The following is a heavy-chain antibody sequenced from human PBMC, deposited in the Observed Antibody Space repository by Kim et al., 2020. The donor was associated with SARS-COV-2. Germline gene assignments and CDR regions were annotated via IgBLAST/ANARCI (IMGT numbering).Heavy chain of an antibody. CDR1: GGSISSSSYY. CDR3: ARVREGFRFDP. Sequence: SETLSLTCTVSGGSISSSSYYWGWIRQPPGKGLEWIGSIYYSGSTYYNPSLKSRVTISVDTSKNQFSLKLSSVTAADTAVYYCARVREGFRFDPWGQGTLVTVSS. CDR2: IYYSGST. V-gene: IGHV4-39*01. J-gene: IGHJ5*02. D-gene: IGHD2-15*01.